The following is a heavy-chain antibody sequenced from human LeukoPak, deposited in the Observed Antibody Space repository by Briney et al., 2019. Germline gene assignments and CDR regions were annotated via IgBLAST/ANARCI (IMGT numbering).Heavy chain of an antibody. CDR3: ARDLLKTYIVVVPADFDP. J-gene: IGHJ5*02. CDR1: GFTFSSYS. Sequence: GGSLGLSCAASGFTFSSYSMNWVRQAPGKGLEWVSSISSSSYIYYADSVKGRFTISRDNAKNSLYLQMNSLRAEDTAVYYCARDLLKTYIVVVPADFDPWGQGTLVTVSS. V-gene: IGHV3-21*01. CDR2: ISSSSYI. D-gene: IGHD2-2*01.